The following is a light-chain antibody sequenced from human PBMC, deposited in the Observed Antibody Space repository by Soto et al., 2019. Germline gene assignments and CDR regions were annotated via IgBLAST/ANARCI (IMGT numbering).Light chain of an antibody. CDR2: GAS. CDR1: QSVSTNF. V-gene: IGKV3-20*01. CDR3: QQYGRTSCT. Sequence: EIVLTQSPGTLSLSPGARATLSCRASQSVSTNFFAWYQQKPGQAPRLLIYGASTRATGIPGRFSGSGSGTDFTLTISRLEPEDFSVYYCQQYGRTSCTFGQGTKVEIK. J-gene: IGKJ1*01.